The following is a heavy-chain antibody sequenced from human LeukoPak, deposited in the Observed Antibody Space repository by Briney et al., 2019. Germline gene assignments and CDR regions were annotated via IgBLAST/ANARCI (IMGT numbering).Heavy chain of an antibody. CDR2: IYYSGST. CDR3: ARSRWELILIDY. J-gene: IGHJ4*02. V-gene: IGHV4-39*07. CDR1: GGSISSSSYY. Sequence: SETLSLTCTVSGGSISSSSYYWGWIRQPPGKGLEWIGSIYYSGSTYYNPSLKSRVTISVDTSKNQFSLKLSSVTAADTAVYYCARSRWELILIDYWGQGTLVTVSS. D-gene: IGHD1-26*01.